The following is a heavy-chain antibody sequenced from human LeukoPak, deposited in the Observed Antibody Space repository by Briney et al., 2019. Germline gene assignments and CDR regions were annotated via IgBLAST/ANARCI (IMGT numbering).Heavy chain of an antibody. CDR3: TRDATYYLRYGYFDY. CDR2: INNVASHI. V-gene: IGHV3-21*01. J-gene: IGHJ4*02. CDR1: GFSISSSA. D-gene: IGHD2/OR15-2a*01. Sequence: GGSLRLSCAASGFSISSSAMSWVRQAPGKGLEWVSSINNVASHIYYAGSVRGRFTISRDNAKNLVYLQMNSLRAEDAAVYYCTRDATYYLRYGYFDYWGQGTLVTVSS.